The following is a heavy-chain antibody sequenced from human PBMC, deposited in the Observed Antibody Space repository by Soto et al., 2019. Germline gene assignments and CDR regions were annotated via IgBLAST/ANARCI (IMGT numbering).Heavy chain of an antibody. J-gene: IGHJ5*02. CDR3: VSGVSRGYSVS. D-gene: IGHD2-2*03. Sequence: QVQLVQSGAEVKKPGASVKVSCKASGYTFTGYDVNWVRQATGQGLEWVGWMNPNTGVAGFAQKFQGRVTLTGNTSITTAYMELSSLRSADTAVYFGVSGVSRGYSVSWGQGSLVTVSS. CDR2: MNPNTGVA. V-gene: IGHV1-8*01. CDR1: GYTFTGYD.